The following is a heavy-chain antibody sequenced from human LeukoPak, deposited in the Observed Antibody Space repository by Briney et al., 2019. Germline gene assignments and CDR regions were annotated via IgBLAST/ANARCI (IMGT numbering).Heavy chain of an antibody. CDR3: AKESPSAGLEY. V-gene: IGHV3-53*01. CDR1: GFTFNDYG. D-gene: IGHD3-3*01. Sequence: GGSLRLSCAASGFTFNDYGMTWVRQAPGKGLEWVSVFYNTGYTYYADSVKGRFTISRDHSKNTLYLQMNTLRAEDTAVYYCAKESPSAGLEYWGQGTLVTVSS. J-gene: IGHJ4*02. CDR2: FYNTGYT.